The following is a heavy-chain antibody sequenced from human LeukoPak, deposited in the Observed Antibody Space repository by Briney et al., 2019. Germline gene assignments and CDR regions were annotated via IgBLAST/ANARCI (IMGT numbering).Heavy chain of an antibody. CDR1: GFTFSSYA. CDR2: ICDSAATT. J-gene: IGHJ4*02. CDR3: AKGGRAVSTTYYFDY. Sequence: GASLRLSCAASGFTFSSYAITWGRQAPGKGVEWVSIICDSAATTFYADSVKGRFTISRDNSKNTLYLQVNSLRAEDTAVYYCAKGGRAVSTTYYFDYWGQGTLVTVSS. V-gene: IGHV3-23*01. D-gene: IGHD4-11*01.